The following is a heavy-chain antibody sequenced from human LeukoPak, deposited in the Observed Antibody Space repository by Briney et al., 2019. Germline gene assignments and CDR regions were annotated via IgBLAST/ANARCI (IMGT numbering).Heavy chain of an antibody. CDR1: GFTFSSYS. CDR2: INSSSSNK. V-gene: IGHV3-21*01. D-gene: IGHD6-19*01. CDR3: ARGGYVSGRGTDYYYCMDV. Sequence: GGSLRLSCAASGFTFSSYSMNWVRQAPGKGLEWVSSINSSSSNKYYADSVKGRSTIARDNANNSLYLQMHSLRAEDTAVYYFARGGYVSGRGTDYYYCMDVWGQGTTVTVSS. J-gene: IGHJ6*02.